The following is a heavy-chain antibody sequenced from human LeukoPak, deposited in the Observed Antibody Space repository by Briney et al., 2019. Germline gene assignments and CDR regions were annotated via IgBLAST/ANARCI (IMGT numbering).Heavy chain of an antibody. CDR3: AREPYYDFWSGYSLGAFDI. CDR1: GFTFSSYE. V-gene: IGHV3-7*03. D-gene: IGHD3-3*01. Sequence: GGSLRLSCAASGFTFSSYEMTWVRQAPGKGLEWVANIKQDGSEKYYVDSVKGRFTISRDNAKNSLYLQMNSLRAEDTAVYYCAREPYYDFWSGYSLGAFDIWGQGTMVTVSS. J-gene: IGHJ3*02. CDR2: IKQDGSEK.